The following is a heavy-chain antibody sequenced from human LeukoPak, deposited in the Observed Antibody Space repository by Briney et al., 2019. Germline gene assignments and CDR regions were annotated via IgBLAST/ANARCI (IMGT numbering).Heavy chain of an antibody. J-gene: IGHJ4*02. CDR2: INPSGGST. V-gene: IGHV1-46*01. D-gene: IGHD2-21*02. Sequence: ASVKVSCKASGYTFTSYYMHWVRQAPGQGLEWMGIINPSGGSTSYAQKFQGRVTMTRDTSTSTVYMELSSLRSEDTAVYYCARSGVLYCGGDCYPGYWGQGTLVTVSS. CDR1: GYTFTSYY. CDR3: ARSGVLYCGGDCYPGY.